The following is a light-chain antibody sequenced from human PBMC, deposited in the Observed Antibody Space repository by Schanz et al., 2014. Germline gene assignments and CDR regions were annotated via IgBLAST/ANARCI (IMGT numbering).Light chain of an antibody. CDR3: QTWGTSIRV. Sequence: QPVLTQSPSASASLGASVKLTCTLSSGHSSYAIAWHQQQPEKGPRYLMKLNSDGSHSKGDGIPDRFSGPSSGAERYLTISSLQSEDEADYYCQTWGTSIRVFGGGTKLTVL. CDR2: LNSDGSH. J-gene: IGLJ3*02. CDR1: SGHSSYA. V-gene: IGLV4-69*01.